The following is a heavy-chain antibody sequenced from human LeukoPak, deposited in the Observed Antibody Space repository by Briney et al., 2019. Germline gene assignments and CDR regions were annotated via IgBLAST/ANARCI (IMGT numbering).Heavy chain of an antibody. V-gene: IGHV1-46*01. CDR3: AREGPY. J-gene: IGHJ4*02. Sequence: ASVKVSCKASGYTFTSYYLHWVRQAPGQGLEWMGIINPKGNFTSYAQKFQGRVTITADESTSTAYMELSSLRSEDTAVYYCAREGPYWGQGTLVTVSS. CDR1: GYTFTSYY. CDR2: INPKGNFT.